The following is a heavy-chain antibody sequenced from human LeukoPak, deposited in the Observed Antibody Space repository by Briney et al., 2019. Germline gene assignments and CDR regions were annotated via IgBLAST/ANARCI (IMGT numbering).Heavy chain of an antibody. Sequence: GESLKISCKGSGFSFSNSWIAWVRQMPGKGLEWMGIIYPGGSDTGYSPSFQGQVTISADKSISTAYLHWSSLKASDTAIYYCAEQLYGAYPRYFDYWGPGTLVTVSS. J-gene: IGHJ4*02. CDR2: IYPGGSDT. CDR1: GFSFSNSW. V-gene: IGHV5-51*01. CDR3: AEQLYGAYPRYFDY. D-gene: IGHD4-17*01.